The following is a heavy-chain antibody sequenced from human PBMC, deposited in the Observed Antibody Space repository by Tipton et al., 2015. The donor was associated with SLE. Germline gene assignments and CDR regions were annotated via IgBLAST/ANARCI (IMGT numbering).Heavy chain of an antibody. Sequence: LRLSCTVSGDSISSGTFFWGWVRQSPEKGLAWIGSVHSRGNTYYNPSLTSRVTISVDPSKNQFPLTLKSVTAADTAVYYCARLIGHSTYEFWFGPWGQGTLVTVSS. V-gene: IGHV4-39*06. CDR3: ARLIGHSTYEFWFGP. J-gene: IGHJ5*02. D-gene: IGHD4-11*01. CDR2: VHSRGNT. CDR1: GDSISSGTFF.